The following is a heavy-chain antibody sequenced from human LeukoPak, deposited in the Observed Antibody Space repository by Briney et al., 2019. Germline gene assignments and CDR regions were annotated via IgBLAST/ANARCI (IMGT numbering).Heavy chain of an antibody. CDR1: GGTFSSYA. V-gene: IGHV1-69*01. CDR2: IIPIFGTA. CDR3: ATPRYSSGWSGGSYGMDV. Sequence: SVKVSCKASGGTFSSYAISWVRQAPGQGLEWMGGIIPIFGTANYAQKFQGRATITADESTSTDYMELSSLRSEDTAVYYCATPRYSSGWSGGSYGMDVWGKGTTVTVSS. D-gene: IGHD6-19*01. J-gene: IGHJ6*04.